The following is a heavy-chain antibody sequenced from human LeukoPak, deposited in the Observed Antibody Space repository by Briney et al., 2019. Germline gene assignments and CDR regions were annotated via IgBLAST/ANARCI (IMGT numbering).Heavy chain of an antibody. V-gene: IGHV1-18*01. CDR1: GYTFTSYG. J-gene: IGHJ6*04. CDR2: ISAYNGNT. D-gene: IGHD5-12*01. CDR3: ARVSGYDSHYYYYGMDV. Sequence: ASVKVSCKASGYTFTSYGISWVRQAPGQGLEWMGWISAYNGNTNYAQKLQGRVTMTTDTSTSTAYMELRSLRSDDTAVYYCARVSGYDSHYYYYGMDVWGKGTRVTVSS.